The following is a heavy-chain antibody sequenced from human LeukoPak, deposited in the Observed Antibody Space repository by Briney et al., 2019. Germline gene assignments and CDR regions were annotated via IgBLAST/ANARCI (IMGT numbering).Heavy chain of an antibody. CDR1: GGSFSGYY. D-gene: IGHD3-10*01. J-gene: IGHJ4*02. CDR2: INHSGST. Sequence: PSETLSLTCAVYGGSFSGYYWSWIRQPPGKGLERIGEINHSGSTNYNPSLKSRVTISVDTSKNQFSLKLSSVTAADTAVYYCASVVYGSGSYSVDYWGQGTLVTVSS. V-gene: IGHV4-34*01. CDR3: ASVVYGSGSYSVDY.